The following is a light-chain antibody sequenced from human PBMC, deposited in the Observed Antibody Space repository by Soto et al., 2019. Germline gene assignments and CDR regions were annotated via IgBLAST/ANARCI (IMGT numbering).Light chain of an antibody. J-gene: IGLJ2*01. CDR3: AAWDDSLGGDVV. V-gene: IGLV1-44*01. CDR1: SSNIGSNT. Sequence: QSVLTQPPSASGTPGQRVTISCSGGSSNIGSNTVNWYQQLPGTAPKLLIYSNNQRPSGVPDRFSGSTSGASASLAISGLQSEDEADYYCAAWDDSLGGDVVFGGGTKLTVL. CDR2: SNN.